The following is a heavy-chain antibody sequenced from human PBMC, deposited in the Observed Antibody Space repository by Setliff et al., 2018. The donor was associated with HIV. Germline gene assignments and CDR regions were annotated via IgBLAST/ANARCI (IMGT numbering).Heavy chain of an antibody. V-gene: IGHV1-3*01. CDR3: AGPVRGVSSAEFDY. CDR2: INAGNGDT. Sequence: ASVKVSCKTSGYTFSRYAMHWVRQAPGQRLEWMGWINAGNGDTKYSQRFQDRVTITRDTSASTAYMELSSLKSEDTAVYYCAGPVRGVSSAEFDYWGQGTLVTVSS. D-gene: IGHD3-10*01. CDR1: GYTFSRYA. J-gene: IGHJ4*02.